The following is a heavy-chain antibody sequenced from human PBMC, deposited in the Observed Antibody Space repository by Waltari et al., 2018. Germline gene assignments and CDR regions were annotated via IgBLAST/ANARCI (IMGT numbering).Heavy chain of an antibody. Sequence: QLQLQESGSGLVKPSQTLSLTCAVSGGSISSGGYSWSWIRQPPGKGLEWIGYIYHSGSTYYNPSLKSRVTISVDRSKNQFSLKLSSVTAADTAVYYCAAAHRYNWNYGVFDYWGQGTLVTVSS. J-gene: IGHJ4*02. D-gene: IGHD1-7*01. CDR3: AAAHRYNWNYGVFDY. V-gene: IGHV4-30-2*01. CDR1: GGSISSGGYS. CDR2: IYHSGST.